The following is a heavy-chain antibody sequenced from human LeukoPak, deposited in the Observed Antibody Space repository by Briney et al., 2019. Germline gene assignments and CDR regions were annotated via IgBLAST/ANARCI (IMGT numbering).Heavy chain of an antibody. Sequence: PGGSLRLSCVASAFTFRTYSMHWVRQAPGKGLEWVSSISGSTSYIYYADSVRGRFTISRDNAKNSLYLQMNSLRAEDTAVYYCARGSDFVWGSYRPYFDYWGQGTLVTVFS. CDR2: ISGSTSYI. CDR3: ARGSDFVWGSYRPYFDY. D-gene: IGHD3-16*02. J-gene: IGHJ4*02. CDR1: AFTFRTYS. V-gene: IGHV3-21*01.